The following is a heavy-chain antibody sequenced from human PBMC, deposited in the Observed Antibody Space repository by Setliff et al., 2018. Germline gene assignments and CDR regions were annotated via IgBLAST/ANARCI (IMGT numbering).Heavy chain of an antibody. CDR2: ISSTITST. CDR1: GFTFSSSA. J-gene: IGHJ6*02. CDR3: ARGIKTTVTTDYYYYYGMDV. D-gene: IGHD4-17*01. V-gene: IGHV3-23*01. Sequence: GSLSLSCAASGFTFSSSAMAWVRQAPGKGLVWVSAISSTITSTYYADSVKGRFTISRDNSKNSLYLQMNSLRAGDTAVYYCARGIKTTVTTDYYYYYGMDVWGQGTTVTVSS.